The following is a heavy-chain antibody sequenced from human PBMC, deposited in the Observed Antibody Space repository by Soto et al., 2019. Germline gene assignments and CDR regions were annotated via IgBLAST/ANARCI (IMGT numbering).Heavy chain of an antibody. Sequence: ASVKVSCKASGYTFTSYDINWVRQATGQGLEWMGWMNPNSGNTGYAQKFQGRVTMTRNTSISTAYMELSSLRSEDTAVYYCARGMRYYYGSGSYYGGRWFEPWGQGTLVTVSS. D-gene: IGHD3-10*01. V-gene: IGHV1-8*01. CDR2: MNPNSGNT. J-gene: IGHJ5*02. CDR3: ARGMRYYYGSGSYYGGRWFEP. CDR1: GYTFTSYD.